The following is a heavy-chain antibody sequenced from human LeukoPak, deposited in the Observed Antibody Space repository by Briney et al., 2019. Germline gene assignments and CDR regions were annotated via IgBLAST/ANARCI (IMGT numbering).Heavy chain of an antibody. CDR2: INHSGST. Sequence: SETLSLTCAVYGGSFSGYYWSWIRQPPGKGLEWIGEINHSGSTNYNPSLKSRVTISVDTSKNQFSLKLSSVTAADTAVYYCARVRKRIGYFNYWGQGTLVTVSS. V-gene: IGHV4-34*01. CDR3: ARVRKRIGYFNY. J-gene: IGHJ4*02. CDR1: GGSFSGYY. D-gene: IGHD2/OR15-2a*01.